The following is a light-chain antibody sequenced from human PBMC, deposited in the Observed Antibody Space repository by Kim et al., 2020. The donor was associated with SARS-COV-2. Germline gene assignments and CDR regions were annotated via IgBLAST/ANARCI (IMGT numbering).Light chain of an antibody. J-gene: IGLJ3*02. CDR1: SSNIGADYD. Sequence: QSVLTQLPSVSGAPGQRVTISCTGSSSNIGADYDVHWYQYLPGTVPKLLIYSNSNRPSGVPDRFSGSKSGTSASLAITELEAEDEADYYCQSYDSSLSGWVFGGGTQLTVL. V-gene: IGLV1-40*01. CDR3: QSYDSSLSGWV. CDR2: SNS.